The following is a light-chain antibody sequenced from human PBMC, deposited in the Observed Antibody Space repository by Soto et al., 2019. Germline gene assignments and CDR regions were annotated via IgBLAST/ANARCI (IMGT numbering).Light chain of an antibody. CDR1: QIISSW. CDR2: DAY. V-gene: IGKV1-5*01. CDR3: QQYSSYSPLT. Sequence: LHMTESPSPLPKSVSARVTITCRASQIISSWLAWYQQKPGKAPKLLIYDAYSLESGTPSRFSGRRSGTEFTLTIASVQPEDFATYYCQQYSSYSPLTFGGGTKVDIK. J-gene: IGKJ4*01.